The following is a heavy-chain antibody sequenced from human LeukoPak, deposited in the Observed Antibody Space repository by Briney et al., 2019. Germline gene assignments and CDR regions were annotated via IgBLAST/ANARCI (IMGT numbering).Heavy chain of an antibody. CDR1: GFTFSSYG. V-gene: IGHV3-30*18. D-gene: IGHD3-22*01. J-gene: IGHJ4*02. CDR2: ISYDGSNK. CDR3: AKAFYYVSSGPYPGFDY. Sequence: GRSLRLSCAASGFTFSSYGMHWVRQAPGKGLEWVAVISYDGSNKYYADSVKGRFTISRDNSKNTLYLQMNSLRAEDTAVYYCAKAFYYVSSGPYPGFDYWGQGTLVTVSS.